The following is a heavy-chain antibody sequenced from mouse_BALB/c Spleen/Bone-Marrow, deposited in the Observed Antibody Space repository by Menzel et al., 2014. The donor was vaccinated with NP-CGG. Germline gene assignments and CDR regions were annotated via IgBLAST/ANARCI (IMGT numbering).Heavy chain of an antibody. D-gene: IGHD1-1*01. J-gene: IGHJ3*02. CDR3: ARQILRGFGY. CDR2: ISSGGGST. V-gene: IGHV5-12-1*01. Sequence: DVHLVESGGGLVKPGGSLKLSCAASGFAFSSYDMSWVRQTPEKRLEWVAYISSGGGSTYYADTVKGRFTISRDNAKNTLYLQMGSLKSEDTAMYYCARQILRGFGYWGQGTPVTVSA. CDR1: GFAFSSYD.